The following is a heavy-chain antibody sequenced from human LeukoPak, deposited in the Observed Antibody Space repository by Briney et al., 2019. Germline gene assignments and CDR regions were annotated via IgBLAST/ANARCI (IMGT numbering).Heavy chain of an antibody. CDR2: LNQDGSDK. CDR1: GFTFSSYW. J-gene: IGHJ4*02. CDR3: ARGGGSYYVRDFDY. V-gene: IGHV3-7*01. Sequence: GGSLRLSCAASGFTFSSYWMSWVRQAPGKGLEWVANLNQDGSDKYYEDSVKGRFTISRDNAKNSLYLQMNSLRAEDTAVYYCARGGGSYYVRDFDYWGQGTLVTVSS. D-gene: IGHD1-26*01.